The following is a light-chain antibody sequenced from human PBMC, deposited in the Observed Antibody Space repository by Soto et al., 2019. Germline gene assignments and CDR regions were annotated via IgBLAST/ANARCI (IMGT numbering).Light chain of an antibody. J-gene: IGKJ3*01. Sequence: EFVLTQSPGTLSLSPGERATLSCRAGQSVSSNYLAWYQQKPGQAPRLLIYGASSRATGIPDRFSGSGSGTGFPLTISRLEPDDFAVYYCQQYGGSALFTFGPGTKVDIK. CDR3: QQYGGSALFT. CDR2: GAS. V-gene: IGKV3-20*01. CDR1: QSVSSNY.